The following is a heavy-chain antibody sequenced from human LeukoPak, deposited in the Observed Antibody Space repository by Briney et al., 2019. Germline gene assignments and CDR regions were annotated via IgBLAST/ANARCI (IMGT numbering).Heavy chain of an antibody. Sequence: PGGSLRLSCAASGFTFSDYYMSWIRQAPGKGLEWVSYISSSGSTIYYADSVKGRFTISRDNAKNSLYLQMNSLRAEGTAVYYCARAEGLVVVAATIDYWGQGTLVTVSS. J-gene: IGHJ4*02. CDR3: ARAEGLVVVAATIDY. V-gene: IGHV3-11*04. D-gene: IGHD2-15*01. CDR1: GFTFSDYY. CDR2: ISSSGSTI.